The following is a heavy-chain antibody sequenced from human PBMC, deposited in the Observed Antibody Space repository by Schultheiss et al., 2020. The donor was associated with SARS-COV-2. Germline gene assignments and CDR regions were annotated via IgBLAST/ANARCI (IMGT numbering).Heavy chain of an antibody. V-gene: IGHV1-2*02. CDR1: GHTFSGYN. CDR2: INANSGCT. D-gene: IGHD6-6*01. J-gene: IGHJ4*02. Sequence: ASVKVSCKASGHTFSGYNIHWVRQAPGQGLEWMGWINANSGCTNYAQKFKGRVTMTRDTSISTAYMDLSRLRSDDTAVYYCARGSHTARPNYWGQGTLVTVSS. CDR3: ARGSHTARPNY.